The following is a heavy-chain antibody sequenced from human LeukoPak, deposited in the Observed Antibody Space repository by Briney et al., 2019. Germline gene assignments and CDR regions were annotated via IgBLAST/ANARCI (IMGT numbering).Heavy chain of an antibody. Sequence: GGSLRLSCAASGFIFDDYAVHWVRQAPGKGLEWVSGISWNSGSMEYADSVKGRFTISRDNAKSSLYLQMNSLRAEDTAVYYCAKVEGYDFWSGYYGLYYWGQGTLVTVSS. CDR1: GFIFDDYA. D-gene: IGHD3-3*01. V-gene: IGHV3-9*01. CDR2: ISWNSGSM. CDR3: AKVEGYDFWSGYYGLYY. J-gene: IGHJ4*02.